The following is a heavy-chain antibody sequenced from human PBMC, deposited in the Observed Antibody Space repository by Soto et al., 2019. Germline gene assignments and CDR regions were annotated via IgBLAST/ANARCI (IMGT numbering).Heavy chain of an antibody. CDR3: ARSGLALPYSASHWFDP. CDR2: IKQDGSEK. Sequence: PGGSLRLSCAASGFTFSSYWMSWVRQAPGKGLEWVANIKQDGSEKYYVDSVKGRFTISRDNAKNSLYLQMNSLRAEDTAVYYCARSGLALPYSASHWFDPWGHGTLVTVSS. J-gene: IGHJ5*02. D-gene: IGHD3-22*01. V-gene: IGHV3-7*03. CDR1: GFTFSSYW.